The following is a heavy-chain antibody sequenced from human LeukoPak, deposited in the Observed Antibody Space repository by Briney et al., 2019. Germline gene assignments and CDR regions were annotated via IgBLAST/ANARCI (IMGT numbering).Heavy chain of an antibody. J-gene: IGHJ3*02. CDR3: ARDQDSSGYYYHPDAFEI. V-gene: IGHV3-66*01. CDR2: IYSGGSI. Sequence: PGGSLSLSCAVSEFTVSSNYMSWVRQAPGKGLEWVSVIYSGGSIYYADSVKGRFTFSRDNSKNTLYLQMNSLRAEDTAVYYCARDQDSSGYYYHPDAFEIWGRGTMVIVSS. CDR1: EFTVSSNY. D-gene: IGHD3-22*01.